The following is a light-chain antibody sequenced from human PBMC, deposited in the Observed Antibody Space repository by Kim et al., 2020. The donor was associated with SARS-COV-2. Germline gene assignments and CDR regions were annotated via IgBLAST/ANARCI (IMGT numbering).Light chain of an antibody. CDR3: QQYNVYPRT. CDR1: QDINNY. J-gene: IGKJ2*02. V-gene: IGKV1-16*01. Sequence: SASIGDSVTITCRASQDINNYLAWSQQKPGKAPKSLIYGASILQSGVPSRFSGSGSGTNFALTISSLQPEDFATYYCQQYNVYPRTFGQGTKLEI. CDR2: GAS.